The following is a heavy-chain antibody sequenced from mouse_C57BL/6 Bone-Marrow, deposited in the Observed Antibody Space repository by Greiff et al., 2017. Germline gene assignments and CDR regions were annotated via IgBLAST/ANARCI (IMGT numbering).Heavy chain of an antibody. CDR3: GKTAGTNYAMDY. Sequence: QVQLQQSGPGLVAPSQSLSITCTVSGFSLTSYGVSWVRQPPGKGLEWLGVIWGDGGTNYHSALISRLSICTDNSKSQVFLKLNSLQTDDTATYYCGKTAGTNYAMDYWGQGTSVTVSS. J-gene: IGHJ4*01. CDR2: IWGDGGT. V-gene: IGHV2-3*01. D-gene: IGHD4-1*01. CDR1: GFSLTSYG.